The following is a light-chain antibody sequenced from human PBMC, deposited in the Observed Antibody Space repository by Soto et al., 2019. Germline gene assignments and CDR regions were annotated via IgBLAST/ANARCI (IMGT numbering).Light chain of an antibody. J-gene: IGLJ3*02. CDR3: CSYGRTLRV. V-gene: IGLV2-23*02. Sequence: QSVLTQPASVSGSPGQSITISCTGTSSDVGSYDLVSWYQQHPGKAPKLMIYEVTKRPSGVSNRFSGSKSANTASLTISGLQADDEADYYCCSYGRTLRVFGGGTKLTVL. CDR1: SSDVGSYDL. CDR2: EVT.